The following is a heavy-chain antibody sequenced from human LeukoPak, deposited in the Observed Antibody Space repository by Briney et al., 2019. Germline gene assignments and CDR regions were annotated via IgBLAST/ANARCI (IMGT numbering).Heavy chain of an antibody. CDR1: GGSFSGYY. V-gene: IGHV4-34*01. CDR3: AGRLARVYYYGMDV. CDR2: ITNIGRT. Sequence: PSETLSLTCALYGGSFSGYYWSWIRQPPGKGLEWIGEITNIGRTTYNPSLKSRVTISVDTSTKQFSLKLSSVSGADTAVYYCAGRLARVYYYGMDVWGQGTTVTVSS. J-gene: IGHJ6*02.